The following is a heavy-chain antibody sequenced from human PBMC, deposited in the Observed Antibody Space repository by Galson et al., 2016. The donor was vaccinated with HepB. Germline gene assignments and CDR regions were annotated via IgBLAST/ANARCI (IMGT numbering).Heavy chain of an antibody. CDR3: AKSRKSSGGATYNSWQRLGVLGFDAFDF. D-gene: IGHD6-6*01. CDR1: GFTFSHYN. Sequence: SLRLSCAASGFTFSHYNMHWVRQPPGKGLEWVAVISFDGNNKYYADSVKGRFIISRDNSKNTLYLQMNSLRAEDTAVYYCAKSRKSSGGATYNSWQRLGVLGFDAFDFWGQGILVTVSS. J-gene: IGHJ4*02. CDR2: ISFDGNNK. V-gene: IGHV3-30-3*02.